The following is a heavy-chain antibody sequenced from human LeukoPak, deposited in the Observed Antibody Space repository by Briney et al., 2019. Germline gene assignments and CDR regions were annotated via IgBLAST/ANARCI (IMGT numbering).Heavy chain of an antibody. D-gene: IGHD3-10*01. CDR3: ARDRGPGSYYSQD. Sequence: GGSLRLSCAASGFTFSSFWMTWVRQAPGKGLEWVANIKQDGSEERYVDSVKGRFIISRDNAKNSLYLQMNSLRAEDTAVYYCARDRGPGSYYSQDGAQEPLATVPS. CDR2: IKQDGSEE. V-gene: IGHV3-7*01. J-gene: IGHJ4*02. CDR1: GFTFSSFW.